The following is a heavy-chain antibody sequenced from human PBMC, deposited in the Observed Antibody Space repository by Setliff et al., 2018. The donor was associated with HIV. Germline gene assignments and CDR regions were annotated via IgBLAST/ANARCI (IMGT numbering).Heavy chain of an antibody. CDR3: AREDGVFAFDI. Sequence: PSETLSLTCTVSGGSISGSNNHWGWIRQSPGKGLEWIGSIYYTGNTYYNPSLKSRVTMSVDTSKNQFSLKLSSVTAADTAMYYCAREDGVFAFDIWGQGTMVTVSS. CDR1: GGSISGSNNH. V-gene: IGHV4-39*07. J-gene: IGHJ3*02. CDR2: IYYTGNT. D-gene: IGHD6-13*01.